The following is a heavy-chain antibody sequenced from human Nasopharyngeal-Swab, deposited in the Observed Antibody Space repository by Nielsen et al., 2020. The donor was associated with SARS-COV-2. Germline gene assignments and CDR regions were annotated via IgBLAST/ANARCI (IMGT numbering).Heavy chain of an antibody. V-gene: IGHV3-21*01. Sequence: GESLKISCAASGFTVNNYNFNWVRQAPGKGLEWVSSISSSSSYIYYADSVKGRFTISRDNAKNSLYLQMNSLRAEDTAVCYCARDGLDYDFWSAYFMDVWGQGTTVTVSS. D-gene: IGHD3-3*01. CDR3: ARDGLDYDFWSAYFMDV. CDR2: ISSSSSYI. CDR1: GFTVNNYN. J-gene: IGHJ6*02.